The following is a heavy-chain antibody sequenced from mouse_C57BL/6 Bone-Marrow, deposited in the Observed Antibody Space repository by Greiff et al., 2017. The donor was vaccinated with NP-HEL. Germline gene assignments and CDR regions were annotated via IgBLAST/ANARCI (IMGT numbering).Heavy chain of an antibody. J-gene: IGHJ1*03. CDR3: ARRDAYWYFDV. Sequence: EVQLQQSGAELVKPGASVKLSCTASGFNITDYYMHWVKQRTEQGLEWIGRIDPEDGETKYAPKFQGKATITADTSSNTAYLQLSSLTSEDTAVYYCARRDAYWYFDVWGTGTTVTVSS. CDR2: IDPEDGET. CDR1: GFNITDYY. V-gene: IGHV14-2*01.